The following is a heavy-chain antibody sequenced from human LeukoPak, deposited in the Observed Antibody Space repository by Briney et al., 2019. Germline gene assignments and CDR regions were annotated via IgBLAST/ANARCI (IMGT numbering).Heavy chain of an antibody. D-gene: IGHD3-10*01. CDR3: AKDVRGVIDAFDI. CDR1: GFPFDDYA. V-gene: IGHV3-9*03. Sequence: GGSLRLSCAASGFPFDDYAMQWVRQAPGKGLEWVSGISWNSGSIGYADSVKGRVTISRDNAKNSLYLQMNSLRAEDMALYYCAKDVRGVIDAFDIWGQGTMVTVSS. CDR2: ISWNSGSI. J-gene: IGHJ3*02.